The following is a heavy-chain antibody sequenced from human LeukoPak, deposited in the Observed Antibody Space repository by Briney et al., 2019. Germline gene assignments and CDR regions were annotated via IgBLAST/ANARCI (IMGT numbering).Heavy chain of an antibody. V-gene: IGHV4-59*12. CDR1: GGSISSYY. J-gene: IGHJ6*03. D-gene: IGHD2-2*01. CDR3: ARALYCSSTSCYSYYYYMDV. Sequence: SETLSLTCTVSGGSISSYYWSWIRQPPGKGLEWIGYIHYSGSTNYNPSLKSRVTISVDTSKNQFSLKLSSVTAADTAVYYCARALYCSSTSCYSYYYYMDVWGKGTTVTVSS. CDR2: IHYSGST.